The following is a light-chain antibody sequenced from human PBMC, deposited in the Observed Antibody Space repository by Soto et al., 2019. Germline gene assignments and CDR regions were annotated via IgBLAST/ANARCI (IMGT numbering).Light chain of an antibody. V-gene: IGKV1-5*03. CDR1: QSVSTE. CDR2: TVS. CDR3: QQYYRYPPT. Sequence: DIQMTQFPSTLSASVGDRVTITCRASQSVSTELAWCQQKPGKAPDLLIYTVSTLKSGVPSRFSGSGSGTDFTLTVSSLQPDDFATYYCQQYYRYPPTFGGGTKVEI. J-gene: IGKJ4*01.